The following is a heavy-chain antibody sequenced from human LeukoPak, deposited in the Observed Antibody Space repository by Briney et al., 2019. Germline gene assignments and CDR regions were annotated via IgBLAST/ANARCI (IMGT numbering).Heavy chain of an antibody. CDR2: IYHSGST. D-gene: IGHD1-26*01. V-gene: IGHV4-30-2*01. J-gene: IGHJ5*02. CDR3: ARVGATDWFDP. CDR1: GGSISSGGYS. Sequence: TTSETLSLTCAVSGGSISSGGYSWSWIRQPPGKGLEWIGYIYHSGSTYYNPSLKSRVTISVGRSKNQFSLKLSSVTAADTAVYYCARVGATDWFDPWGQGTLVTVSS.